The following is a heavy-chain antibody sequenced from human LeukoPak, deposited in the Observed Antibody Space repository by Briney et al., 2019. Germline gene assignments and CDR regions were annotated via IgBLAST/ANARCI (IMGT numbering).Heavy chain of an antibody. CDR3: ARRARIIWEPSGAFDI. Sequence: SQTLSLTCTVSGGSISSGSYYWSWIRQPPGKGLEWIGYIYYSRSTNYNPSLKSRVTISVDMSKNQFSLKLSSVTAADTAVYYCARRARIIWEPSGAFDIWGQGTMVTVSS. J-gene: IGHJ3*02. D-gene: IGHD1-26*01. CDR1: GGSISSGSYY. CDR2: IYYSRST. V-gene: IGHV4-61*01.